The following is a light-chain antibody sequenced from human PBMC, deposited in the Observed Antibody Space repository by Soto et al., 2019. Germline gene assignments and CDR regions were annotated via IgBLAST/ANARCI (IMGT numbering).Light chain of an antibody. V-gene: IGKV1-39*01. CDR1: QSISSY. CDR3: QQSYSNPWA. Sequence: DIHMTQSPASLSASVGYRFTITCRASQSISSYLNWYQHKPGKAPKLLIYAASSLQSGVPSRFSGSGLGTDFTLTISSLQPEDFESYYCQQSYSNPWAFGQGTKVDIK. J-gene: IGKJ1*01. CDR2: AAS.